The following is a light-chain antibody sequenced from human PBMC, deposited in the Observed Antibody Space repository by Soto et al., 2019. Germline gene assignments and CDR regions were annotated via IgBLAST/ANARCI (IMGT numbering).Light chain of an antibody. CDR2: DVT. CDR3: CSYAGSLVL. Sequence: QSALTQPRSVSGSPGQSVTITCTGTSSDVGGYNYVSWYQQHPGKAPKLMTYDVTLRPSGVPDRFSGSKSGKTASLTISGLQPEDEADYYCCSYAGSLVLFGGGTKLTVL. CDR1: SSDVGGYNY. V-gene: IGLV2-11*01. J-gene: IGLJ2*01.